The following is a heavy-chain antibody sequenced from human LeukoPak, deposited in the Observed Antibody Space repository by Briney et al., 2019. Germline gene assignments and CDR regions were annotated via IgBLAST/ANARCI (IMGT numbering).Heavy chain of an antibody. V-gene: IGHV1-18*01. J-gene: IGHJ5*02. Sequence: ASVKVSCKASGYTFTSYGISWVRQAPGQGLEWMGWISAYNGNTNYAQKLQGRVTMTTDTSTSTAYMELRSLRSDDTAVYYCARDGLYGGNSRWLDPWGQGTLVTVSS. CDR3: ARDGLYGGNSRWLDP. CDR2: ISAYNGNT. D-gene: IGHD4-23*01. CDR1: GYTFTSYG.